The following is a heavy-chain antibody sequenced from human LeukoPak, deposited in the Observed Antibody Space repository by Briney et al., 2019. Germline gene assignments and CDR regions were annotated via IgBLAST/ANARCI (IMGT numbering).Heavy chain of an antibody. D-gene: IGHD4-17*01. CDR3: SGGSIYYGDCSADFDY. Sequence: PSETLSLTCGVYSESFTGYFWSYIRDPPGGGLEWVGDINHRGITKYNPSPKCRVTLSFAETKNRFPRMLTSITSAATALYFFSGGSIYYGDCSADFDYWGQGSLVTVSS. CDR2: INHRGIT. CDR1: SESFTGYF. J-gene: IGHJ4*02. V-gene: IGHV4-34*01.